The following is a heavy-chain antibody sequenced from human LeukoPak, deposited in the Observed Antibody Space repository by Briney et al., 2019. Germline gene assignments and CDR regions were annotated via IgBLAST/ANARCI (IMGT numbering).Heavy chain of an antibody. V-gene: IGHV4-30-4*08. D-gene: IGHD2-2*01. J-gene: IGHJ3*02. CDR3: ARGDIVVVPAAADAFDI. CDR2: IYYSGST. CDR1: GGSISSSSYY. Sequence: PSETLSLTCTVSGGSISSSSYYWSWIRQPPGKGLEWIGYIYYSGSTYYNPSLKSRVTISVDTSENQFSLKLSSVTAADTAVYYCARGDIVVVPAAADAFDIWGQGTMVTVSS.